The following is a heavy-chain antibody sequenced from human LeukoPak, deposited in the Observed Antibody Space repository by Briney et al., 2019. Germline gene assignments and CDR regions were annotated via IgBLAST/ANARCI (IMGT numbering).Heavy chain of an antibody. V-gene: IGHV1-2*02. J-gene: IGHJ4*02. D-gene: IGHD1-26*01. CDR3: ARAIVGASNTTFDY. CDR1: GYTFTGYY. Sequence: ASVKVSCKASGYTFTGYYMHWVRQAPGQGLEWMGWINPNSGGTNYAQKFQGRVTMTRDTSISTAYMELSRLRSEDTAVYYCARAIVGASNTTFDYWGQGTLVTVSS. CDR2: INPNSGGT.